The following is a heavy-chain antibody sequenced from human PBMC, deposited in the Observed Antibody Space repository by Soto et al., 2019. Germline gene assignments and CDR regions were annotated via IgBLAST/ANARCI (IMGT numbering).Heavy chain of an antibody. J-gene: IGHJ6*02. Sequence: QVQLVESGGGVVQPGRSLRLSCAASGFTFSSYGMHWVRQAPGKGLEWVAVIWYDGSNKYYADSVKGRFTISRDNSKNTLYLKMNSLRAEDTAVYYCARDLRYSSSWGAFRHYYYGMDVWGQGTTVTVSS. D-gene: IGHD6-13*01. V-gene: IGHV3-33*01. CDR2: IWYDGSNK. CDR3: ARDLRYSSSWGAFRHYYYGMDV. CDR1: GFTFSSYG.